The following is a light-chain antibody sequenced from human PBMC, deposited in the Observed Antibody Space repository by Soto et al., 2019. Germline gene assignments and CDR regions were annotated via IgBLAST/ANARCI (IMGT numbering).Light chain of an antibody. CDR3: SSYTSSSTYVV. CDR1: SSDVGGYNY. J-gene: IGLJ2*01. CDR2: DVS. Sequence: QSALTQPASVSGSPGQSITISCTGTSSDVGGYNYVSWYQQHPGKAPKLMIYDVSNRPSGVSNRFSGSKSGNTASLTISGLQAEDEADYYCSSYTSSSTYVVFGGGTQQTVL. V-gene: IGLV2-14*01.